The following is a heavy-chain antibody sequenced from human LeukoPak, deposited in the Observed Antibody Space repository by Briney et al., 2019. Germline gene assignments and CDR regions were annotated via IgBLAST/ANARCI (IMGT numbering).Heavy chain of an antibody. J-gene: IGHJ4*02. Sequence: GGSLRLSCAASGFTVSNNYMTWFRQAPGKGLEWVSTISGSGGSTYYADSVKGRFTISRDNPKNTLYLQMNSLRAEDTAVYYCAKDRSASGSYYPDYWGQGTLVTVSS. D-gene: IGHD3-10*01. CDR3: AKDRSASGSYYPDY. V-gene: IGHV3-23*01. CDR1: GFTVSNNY. CDR2: ISGSGGST.